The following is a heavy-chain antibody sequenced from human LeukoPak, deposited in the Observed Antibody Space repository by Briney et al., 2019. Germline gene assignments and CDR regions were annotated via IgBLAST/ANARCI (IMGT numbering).Heavy chain of an antibody. D-gene: IGHD6-19*01. CDR3: AKRALIAVARGGWFDP. CDR2: ISSSGSTI. CDR1: GFTFSDYY. V-gene: IGHV3-11*04. J-gene: IGHJ5*02. Sequence: PGGSLRLSCAASGFTFSDYYMSWIRQAPGKGLEWVSYISSSGSTIYYADSVKGRFTISRDNSKNTLYLQMNSLRAEDTAVYYCAKRALIAVARGGWFDPWGQGTLVTVSS.